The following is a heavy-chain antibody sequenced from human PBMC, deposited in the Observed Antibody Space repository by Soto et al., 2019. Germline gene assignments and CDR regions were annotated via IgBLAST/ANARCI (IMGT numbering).Heavy chain of an antibody. V-gene: IGHV4-31*03. CDR3: ARSPENYYGSGSYFFDY. CDR1: GGSISSRDYY. D-gene: IGHD3-10*01. CDR2: LYYSGNT. Sequence: PSETLSLTCTISGGSISSRDYYWSWIRQHPGKGLEWIGYLYYSGNTNYNPSLENRVTISVDTSKNQFSLKLSSVTAADTAVYYCARSPENYYGSGSYFFDYWGQGTLVTVSS. J-gene: IGHJ4*02.